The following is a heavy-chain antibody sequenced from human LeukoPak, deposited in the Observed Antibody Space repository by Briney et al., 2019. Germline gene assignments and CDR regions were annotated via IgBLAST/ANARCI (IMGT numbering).Heavy chain of an antibody. D-gene: IGHD6-6*01. CDR3: SRRRLVARRSDAFDV. Sequence: SETLSLTFDVSGGSISITSYYWGWIRQPPGKGLEWIGSIYYSGTTYYNPSLKSRVTISVDTSKNQFSLKLSSVTAADTAVYYCSRRRLVARRSDAFDVWGQGTMVSVSS. V-gene: IGHV4-39*01. CDR2: IYYSGTT. CDR1: GGSISITSYY. J-gene: IGHJ3*01.